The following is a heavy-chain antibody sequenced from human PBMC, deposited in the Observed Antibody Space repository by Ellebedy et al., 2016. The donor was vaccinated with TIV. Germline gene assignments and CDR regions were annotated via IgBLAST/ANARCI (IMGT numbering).Heavy chain of an antibody. CDR3: ASRAASWYSDNNWFDP. J-gene: IGHJ5*02. CDR1: GFFFSDYN. Sequence: PGGSLRLSCAASGFFFSDYNVNWVRRAPGKGLEWVAHISSQSSIKYYADSVKGRFTISRDNARNILYLHMNSLRDEDTAVYYCASRAASWYSDNNWFDPWGQGSPVTVSS. V-gene: IGHV3-48*02. CDR2: ISSQSSIK. D-gene: IGHD6-13*01.